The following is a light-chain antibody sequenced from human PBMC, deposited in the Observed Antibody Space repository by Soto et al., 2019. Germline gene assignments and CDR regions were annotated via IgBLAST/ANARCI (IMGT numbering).Light chain of an antibody. CDR2: GAS. V-gene: IGKV3-20*01. J-gene: IGKJ2*01. CDR3: QQYGRSPYT. Sequence: EIVLTQSPGTLTLSPGERATLSCRASESVSSNYLAWYQQKPGQAPRLLIYGASSRATAIPDRFSGSGSGTDFTLTISRLEPADFAVYYCQQYGRSPYTFGQGTKVDIK. CDR1: ESVSSNY.